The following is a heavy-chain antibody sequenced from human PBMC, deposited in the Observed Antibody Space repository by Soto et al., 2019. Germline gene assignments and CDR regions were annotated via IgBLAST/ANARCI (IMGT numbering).Heavy chain of an antibody. CDR1: GGSISSGYYC. V-gene: IGHV4-30-4*01. D-gene: IGHD3-22*01. CDR2: IYYSGNT. Sequence: SETLSLTYSVSGGSISSGYYCWSWIRQPPGKGLAWIGNIYYSGNTYYNPSLKSRLIISIDTSKNQFSLKVGSVTAADTAVYYCARGYYESSDYFVGSPIFDYWGQGSLVTVSS. CDR3: ARGYYESSDYFVGSPIFDY. J-gene: IGHJ4*02.